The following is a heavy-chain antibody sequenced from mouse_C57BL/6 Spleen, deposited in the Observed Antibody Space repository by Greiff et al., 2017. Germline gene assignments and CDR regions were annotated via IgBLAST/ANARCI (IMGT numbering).Heavy chain of an antibody. D-gene: IGHD2-4*01. J-gene: IGHJ3*01. V-gene: IGHV1-64*01. CDR3: AKGAYDYDVGFAY. CDR2: IHPNSGST. Sequence: QVQLQQSGAELVKPGASVKLSCKASGYTFTSYWMHWVKQRPGQGLEWIGMIHPNSGSTNYNEKFKSKATLTVDKSSSTAYMQLSSLTSEDSAVYYCAKGAYDYDVGFAYWGQGTLVTVSA. CDR1: GYTFTSYW.